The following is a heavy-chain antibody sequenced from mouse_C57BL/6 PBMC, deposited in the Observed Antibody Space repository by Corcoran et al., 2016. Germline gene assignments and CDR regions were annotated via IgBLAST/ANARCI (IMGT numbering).Heavy chain of an antibody. V-gene: IGHV1-26*01. CDR2: INPNNGGT. Sequence: EVQLQQSGPELVKPGASVKISCKASGYTFTDYYMHWVKQSHGKSLEWIGYINPNNGGTSYNQKFKGKATLTVDKSSSTAYMELRSLTSEDSAVYYCARAGGSSYFDYWGQGTTLTVSS. CDR3: ARAGGSSYFDY. CDR1: GYTFTDYY. J-gene: IGHJ2*01. D-gene: IGHD1-1*02.